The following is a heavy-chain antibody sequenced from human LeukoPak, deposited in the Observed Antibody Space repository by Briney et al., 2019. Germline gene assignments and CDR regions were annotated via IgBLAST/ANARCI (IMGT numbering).Heavy chain of an antibody. CDR3: ARDHGSGSYWGPKFDY. J-gene: IGHJ4*02. CDR1: GFTFRSYA. Sequence: GRSLRLSCAASGFTFRSYAMHWVRQAPGKGLEWVAVISYDETNKYYADSVKGRFTISRDNSKNTLYVQMNSLRAEDTAVYYCARDHGSGSYWGPKFDYWGQGTLVTVSS. CDR2: ISYDETNK. D-gene: IGHD1-26*01. V-gene: IGHV3-30*04.